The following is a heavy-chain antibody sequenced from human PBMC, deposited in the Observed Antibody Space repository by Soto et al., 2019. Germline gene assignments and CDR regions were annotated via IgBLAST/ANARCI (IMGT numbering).Heavy chain of an antibody. Sequence: QVQLVHSGAVVKKPGSSVRVSCKASGGTLRNYGISWVRQAPGQGLEWMGGIIPVFGTANYAQKFQGRVTITADESTSTVYMDVTSLRSEDTAVYYCSRGDATKIVVTTYYGMDVWGQGTTVTVSS. CDR2: IIPVFGTA. V-gene: IGHV1-69*12. D-gene: IGHD4-17*01. CDR1: GGTLRNYG. J-gene: IGHJ6*02. CDR3: SRGDATKIVVTTYYGMDV.